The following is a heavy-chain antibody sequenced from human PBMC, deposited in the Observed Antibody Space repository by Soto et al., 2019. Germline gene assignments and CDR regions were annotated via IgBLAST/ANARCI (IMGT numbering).Heavy chain of an antibody. CDR3: ARNLPYCSGGSCYTFSGMDV. Sequence: SVQVSCKASGGTFSSYAISWVRQAPGQGLEWMGGIIPIFGTANYAQKFQGRVTITADKSTSTAYMELSSLRSEDTAVYYCARNLPYCSGGSCYTFSGMDVWGQGTTVTVSS. V-gene: IGHV1-69*06. D-gene: IGHD2-15*01. CDR1: GGTFSSYA. J-gene: IGHJ6*02. CDR2: IIPIFGTA.